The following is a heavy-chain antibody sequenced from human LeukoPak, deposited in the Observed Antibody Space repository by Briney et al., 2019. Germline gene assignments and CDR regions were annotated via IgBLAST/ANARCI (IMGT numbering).Heavy chain of an antibody. Sequence: ASVNVSCKASAGTFSSYAISWVRQAPGQGLEWMGIINPSGGSTSYAQKFQGRVTMTRDTSTSTVYTELSSLRSEDTAVYYCARVAVAGDFDYWGQGTLVTVSS. CDR2: INPSGGST. D-gene: IGHD6-19*01. CDR3: ARVAVAGDFDY. V-gene: IGHV1-46*01. J-gene: IGHJ4*02. CDR1: AGTFSSYA.